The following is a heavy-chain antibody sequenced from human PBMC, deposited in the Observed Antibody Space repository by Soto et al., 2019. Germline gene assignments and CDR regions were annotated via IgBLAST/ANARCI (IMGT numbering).Heavy chain of an antibody. J-gene: IGHJ4*02. V-gene: IGHV4-31*03. Sequence: PLETHPLTSTVSGGSSISGGYYWSWIRKHPGKGLEWIGYIYYSGSTYYNPSLKSRVTISVDTSKNQFSLKLSSVTAADTAVYYCARENYYDSSGGSWGYFDYWGQGTLVT. CDR1: GGSSISGGYY. D-gene: IGHD3-22*01. CDR2: IYYSGST. CDR3: ARENYYDSSGGSWGYFDY.